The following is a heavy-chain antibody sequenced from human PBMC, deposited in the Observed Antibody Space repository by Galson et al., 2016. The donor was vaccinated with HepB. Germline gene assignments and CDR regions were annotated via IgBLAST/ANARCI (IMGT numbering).Heavy chain of an antibody. J-gene: IGHJ5*02. CDR1: GGSISSSNW. Sequence: ETLSLTCAVSGGSISSSNWWNWVRQPPGKGLEWIGEIYHSGTTNYNPSLKSRVTISVDKSKNQFSLNLSSVTAADTAVYYCARDDVETLGFRGLANWFNPWGQGTLVTVSS. V-gene: IGHV4-4*02. CDR3: ARDDVETLGFRGLANWFNP. CDR2: IYHSGTT. D-gene: IGHD3/OR15-3a*01.